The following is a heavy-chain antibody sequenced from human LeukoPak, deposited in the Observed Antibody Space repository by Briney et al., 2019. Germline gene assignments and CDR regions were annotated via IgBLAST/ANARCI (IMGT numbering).Heavy chain of an antibody. J-gene: IGHJ5*02. D-gene: IGHD4-17*01. CDR1: GYTFTSYD. CDR3: ARGIPTVTTRFGGTRSWFDP. V-gene: IGHV1-8*01. CDR2: MNPNSGNT. Sequence: GASVKVSCKASGYTFTSYDINWVRQATGQGLEWMGWMNPNSGNTGYAQKFQGRVTMTRNTSISTAYMELSSLRSEDTAVYYCARGIPTVTTRFGGTRSWFDPWGQGTLVTVSS.